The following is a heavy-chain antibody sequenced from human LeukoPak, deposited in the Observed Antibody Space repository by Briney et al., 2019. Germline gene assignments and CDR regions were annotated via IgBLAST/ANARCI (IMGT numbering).Heavy chain of an antibody. CDR3: AKGNHGYYFDY. J-gene: IGHJ4*02. CDR1: GFTFRNYA. CDR2: ISISGDTT. Sequence: GGSLRPSCPTSGFTFRNYAMSWVRQAPGKGLEWVSAISISGDTTYYADSVKGRFTISRDNSKSTLYMLMNSLRAEDTAIYYCAKGNHGYYFDYWGQGTLVTVSS. V-gene: IGHV3-23*01. D-gene: IGHD1-14*01.